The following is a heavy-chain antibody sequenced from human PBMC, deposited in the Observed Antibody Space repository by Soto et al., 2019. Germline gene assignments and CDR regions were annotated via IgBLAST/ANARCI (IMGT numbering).Heavy chain of an antibody. D-gene: IGHD4-17*01. J-gene: IGHJ3*02. CDR3: AADGPLLSGDYNDFNAFDI. CDR1: GFTFTSSA. CDR2: IVVGSGNT. V-gene: IGHV1-58*02. Sequence: ASVKVSCKASGFTFTSSAMQWVRQARGQRLEWIGWIVVGSGNTNYAQKFQERVTITRDMSTSTAYMELSSLRSEDTAVYYCAADGPLLSGDYNDFNAFDIWGQGTMVTVSS.